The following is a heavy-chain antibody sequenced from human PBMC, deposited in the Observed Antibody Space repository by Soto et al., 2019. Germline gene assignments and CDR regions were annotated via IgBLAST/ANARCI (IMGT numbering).Heavy chain of an antibody. V-gene: IGHV3-21*06. CDR1: EFTFTRYS. Sequence: GGSLRLSCAASEFTFTRYSMNWVRQVPGKGLEWVSSISSTTNYIYYGDSMKGRFTISRDNGKNSLYLEIHSLRAEDTAVYYCARESEDLTSNFDYWGQGTLVTVSS. CDR2: ISSTTNYI. CDR3: ARESEDLTSNFDY. J-gene: IGHJ4*02.